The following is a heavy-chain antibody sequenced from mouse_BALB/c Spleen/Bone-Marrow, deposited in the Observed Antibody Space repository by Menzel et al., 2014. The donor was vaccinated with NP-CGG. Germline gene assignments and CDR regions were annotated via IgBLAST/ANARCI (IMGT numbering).Heavy chain of an antibody. CDR2: ISSCSSTI. V-gene: IGHV5-17*02. D-gene: IGHD1-1*01. CDR1: GFTFSSFG. Sequence: ELGGGLLLPGGTRKLFCAASGFTFSSFGMHRVRQAPEKGLDWVAYISSCSSTIYYADTVKCRYSISRDNPKNTLFLQITSLRSEHAAMYYCARRFYCYFDVWGSGTLVTGSS. J-gene: IGHJ1*01. CDR3: ARRFYCYFDV.